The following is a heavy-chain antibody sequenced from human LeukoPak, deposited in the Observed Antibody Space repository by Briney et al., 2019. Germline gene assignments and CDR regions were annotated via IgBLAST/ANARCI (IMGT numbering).Heavy chain of an antibody. J-gene: IGHJ4*01. D-gene: IGHD5-18*01. CDR1: GGSISSYY. CDR2: IYYSGST. Sequence: SETLSLTCTVSGGSISSYYWSWIRQPPGRGLEWIGYIYYSGSTNYNPSLKSRVTISVDTSKNQFSLKLSSVTAADTAVYYCASMRTAMAENDHWGQGTLVTVSS. V-gene: IGHV4-59*01. CDR3: ASMRTAMAENDH.